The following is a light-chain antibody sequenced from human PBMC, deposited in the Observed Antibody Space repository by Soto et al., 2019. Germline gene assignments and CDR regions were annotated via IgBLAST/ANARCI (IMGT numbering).Light chain of an antibody. V-gene: IGKV3-20*01. CDR1: QSVSATY. CDR2: AAS. J-gene: IGKJ1*01. CDR3: KHNGTSPRT. Sequence: EIVLTQSPGTLSLSPGESATLSCRATQSVSATYLAWYPQKPGQAPRLLIYAASSRATDIPDRFSGSGSGKDLTLAISRLEPEDIAVYWCKHNGTSPRTVGQKTKVEIK.